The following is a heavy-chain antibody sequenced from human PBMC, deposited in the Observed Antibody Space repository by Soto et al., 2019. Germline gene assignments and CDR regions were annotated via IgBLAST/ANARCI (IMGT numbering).Heavy chain of an antibody. CDR3: ARDPSTVTTYYYYYGMDV. Sequence: PGGSLRLSCAASGFTFSSHSMNWVRQAPGKGLEWVSSISSSSSYIYYADSVKGRFTISRDNAKNSLYLQMNSLRAEDTAVYYCARDPSTVTTYYYYYGMDVWGQGTTVTVSS. V-gene: IGHV3-21*01. CDR2: ISSSSSYI. J-gene: IGHJ6*02. CDR1: GFTFSSHS. D-gene: IGHD4-17*01.